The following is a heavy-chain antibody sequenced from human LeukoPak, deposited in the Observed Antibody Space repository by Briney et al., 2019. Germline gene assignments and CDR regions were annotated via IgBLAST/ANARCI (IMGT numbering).Heavy chain of an antibody. J-gene: IGHJ4*02. CDR3: ARARGVGGYRYDSSGSYY. V-gene: IGHV3-48*04. D-gene: IGHD3-22*01. Sequence: GGSLRLSCAASGFTFTSYTMNWVRQAPGKGLEWVSYITSSSSTIYYADSVKGRFTISRDNAKNSLYLQMNSLRAEDTAVYYCARARGVGGYRYDSSGSYYWGQGTLVTVSS. CDR1: GFTFTSYT. CDR2: ITSSSSTI.